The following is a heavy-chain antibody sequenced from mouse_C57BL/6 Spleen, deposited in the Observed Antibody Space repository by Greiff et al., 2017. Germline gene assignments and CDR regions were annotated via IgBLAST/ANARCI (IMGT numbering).Heavy chain of an antibody. V-gene: IGHV1-76*01. D-gene: IGHD2-4*01. Sequence: QVQLKESGAELVRPGASVKLSCKASGYTFTDYYINWVKQRPGQGLEWIARIYPGSGNTYYNEKFKGKATLTAEKSSSTAYMQLSSLTSEDSAVYFCAREGGGLRHYYAMDYWGQGTSVTVSS. CDR1: GYTFTDYY. CDR2: IYPGSGNT. J-gene: IGHJ4*01. CDR3: AREGGGLRHYYAMDY.